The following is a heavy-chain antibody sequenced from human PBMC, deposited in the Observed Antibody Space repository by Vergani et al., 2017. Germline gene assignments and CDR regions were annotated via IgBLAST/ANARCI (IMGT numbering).Heavy chain of an antibody. CDR2: IKSKTDGGTT. V-gene: IGHV3-15*01. CDR1: GFTFSNAW. CDR3: ARESPGHAEYFQH. J-gene: IGHJ1*01. Sequence: VQLVESGGGVVQPGRSLRLSCAASGFTFSNAWMSWVRQAPGKGLEWVGRIKSKTDGGTTDYAAPVKGRFTISRDDSKNTLYLQMNSLRAEDTAVYYCARESPGHAEYFQHWGQGTLVTVSS.